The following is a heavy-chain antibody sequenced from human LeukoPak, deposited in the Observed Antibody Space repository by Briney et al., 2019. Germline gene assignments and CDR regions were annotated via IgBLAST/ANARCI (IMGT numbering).Heavy chain of an antibody. CDR1: GFTFSSYA. Sequence: GGSLRLSCAASGFTFSSYAVSWVRQAPGKGLAWVSAISDSGGSTQYADSVKGRFTISRDNSKNTLYLQMNSLRVEDSAVYYCAKGSSNWLDHYYFDFWGQGTLVTVSS. CDR2: ISDSGGST. CDR3: AKGSSNWLDHYYFDF. V-gene: IGHV3-23*01. J-gene: IGHJ4*02. D-gene: IGHD6-13*01.